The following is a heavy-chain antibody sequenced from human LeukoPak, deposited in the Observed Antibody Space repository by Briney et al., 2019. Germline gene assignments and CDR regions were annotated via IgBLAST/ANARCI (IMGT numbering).Heavy chain of an antibody. CDR2: IKEDGSEK. CDR3: AREGSSWGYYFDY. D-gene: IGHD6-13*01. Sequence: GGSLRLSCAASGFTFSDFWMSWVRQAPGKGLEWVASIKEDGSEKNYVDSVKGRFIISKDNAKNSLYLQMNSLRAEDTAVYYCAREGSSWGYYFDYWGQGILVTVPS. V-gene: IGHV3-7*03. CDR1: GFTFSDFW. J-gene: IGHJ4*02.